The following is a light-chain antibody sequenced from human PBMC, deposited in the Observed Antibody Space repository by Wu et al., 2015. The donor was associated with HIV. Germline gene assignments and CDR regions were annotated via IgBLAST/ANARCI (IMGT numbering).Light chain of an antibody. V-gene: IGKV3-20*01. Sequence: EIVLTQSPGTLSLSPGESATLSCRASQSFSSSYLAWYQQKPGQAPRLLIYGVSSRATGIPDRFSGSGSGTDFTLTISSLQPEDVATYYCQKYNTAPWTFGQGTKVEMK. CDR1: QSFSSSY. CDR3: QKYNTAPWT. J-gene: IGKJ1*01. CDR2: GVS.